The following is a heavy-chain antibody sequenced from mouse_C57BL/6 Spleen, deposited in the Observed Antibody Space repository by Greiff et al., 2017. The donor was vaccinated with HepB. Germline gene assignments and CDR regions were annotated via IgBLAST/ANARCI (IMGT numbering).Heavy chain of an antibody. D-gene: IGHD1-1*01. CDR2: IHPNSGST. V-gene: IGHV1-64*01. Sequence: VQLQQSGAELVKPGASVKLSCKASGYTFTSYWMHWVKQRPGQGLEWIGMIHPNSGSTNYNEKFKSKATLTVDKSSSTAYMQLSSLTSEDSAVYYCARKDYYGSDYWGQGTTLTVSS. CDR1: GYTFTSYW. CDR3: ARKDYYGSDY. J-gene: IGHJ2*01.